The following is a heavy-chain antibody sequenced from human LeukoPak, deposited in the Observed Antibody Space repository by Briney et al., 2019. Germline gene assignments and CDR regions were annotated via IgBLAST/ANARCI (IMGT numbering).Heavy chain of an antibody. D-gene: IGHD2-2*01. J-gene: IGHJ4*02. CDR3: ASLYCSSTSCHLGVDY. Sequence: NTSETLSLTCTVSGGSISSYYWSWIRQPPGKGLEWIGYIYTSGSTNYNPSLKSRVTISVDTSKNQFSLKLSSVTAADTAVYYCASLYCSSTSCHLGVDYWGQGTLVTVSS. CDR1: GGSISSYY. V-gene: IGHV4-4*09. CDR2: IYTSGST.